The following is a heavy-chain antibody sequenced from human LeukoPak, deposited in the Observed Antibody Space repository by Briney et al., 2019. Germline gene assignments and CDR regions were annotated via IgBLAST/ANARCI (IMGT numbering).Heavy chain of an antibody. CDR2: IYYSGST. CDR3: ARGESSASNWFDP. V-gene: IGHV4-59*01. CDR1: GGSISSYY. Sequence: SETLSLTYTVSGGSISSYYWSWIRQPPGKGLEWIGYIYYSGSTNYNPSLKSRVTISVDTSKNQFSLKVSSVTAADTAVYYCARGESSASNWFDPWGQGTLVTVSS. D-gene: IGHD3-22*01. J-gene: IGHJ5*02.